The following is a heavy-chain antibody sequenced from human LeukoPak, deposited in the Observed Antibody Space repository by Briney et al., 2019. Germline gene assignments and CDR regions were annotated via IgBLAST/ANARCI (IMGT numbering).Heavy chain of an antibody. J-gene: IGHJ5*02. V-gene: IGHV1-2*02. CDR1: GYTFTGYY. D-gene: IGHD3-22*01. Sequence: ASVKVSCKASGYTFTGYYMHWVRQAPGQGLEWMGWINPNSGGTNYAQKFQGRVTMTRDTSISTAYMELSRLRSDDTAVYYCARERSRDSTPNWFDPWGQGTLVTVSS. CDR2: INPNSGGT. CDR3: ARERSRDSTPNWFDP.